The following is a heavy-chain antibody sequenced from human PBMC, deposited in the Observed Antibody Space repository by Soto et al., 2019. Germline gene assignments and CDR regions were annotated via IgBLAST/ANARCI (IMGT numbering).Heavy chain of an antibody. CDR2: ISSTTNYL. Sequence: EVQLVEYGGGLVKPGGSLRLSFAASGFTFTRYSMNWVRQAPGKGLEWVSSISSTTNYLYYGDSMKGRFTISRDNAKNTQYLEINSLRAEDTAVYYCARESEDITSNVEYWGQGTLVTVSS. J-gene: IGHJ4*02. V-gene: IGHV3-21*06. CDR3: ARESEDITSNVEY. CDR1: GFTFTRYS. D-gene: IGHD1-1*01.